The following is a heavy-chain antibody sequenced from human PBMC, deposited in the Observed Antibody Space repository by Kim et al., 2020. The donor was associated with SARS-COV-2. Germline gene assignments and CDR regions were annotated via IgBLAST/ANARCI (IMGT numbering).Heavy chain of an antibody. V-gene: IGHV4-31*03. D-gene: IGHD2-21*01. CDR2: IYYSGST. CDR1: GGSISSGGYY. Sequence: SQTLSLTCTVSGGSISSGGYYWSWIRQHPGKGLEWIGYIYYSGSTYYNPSLKSRVTISVDTSKNQFSLKLSSVTAADTAVYYCARDDCGGDWVLCAFDIWGQGTMVTVSS. CDR3: ARDDCGGDWVLCAFDI. J-gene: IGHJ3*02.